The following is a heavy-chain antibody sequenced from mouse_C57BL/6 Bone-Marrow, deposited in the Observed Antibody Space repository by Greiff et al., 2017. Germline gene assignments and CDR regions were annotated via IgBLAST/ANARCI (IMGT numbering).Heavy chain of an antibody. CDR3: ASPYYYGSRKGYFDV. D-gene: IGHD1-1*01. CDR2: INPSSGST. Sequence: QVQLQQSGAELAKPGASVKLSCKASGYTFTSYWMHWVKQRPGQGLEWIGYINPSSGSTKYNQKLKDKATLTADKSSSTAYMQLSSLTYEDSAVYYCASPYYYGSRKGYFDVWGTGTTVTVSS. V-gene: IGHV1-7*01. J-gene: IGHJ1*03. CDR1: GYTFTSYW.